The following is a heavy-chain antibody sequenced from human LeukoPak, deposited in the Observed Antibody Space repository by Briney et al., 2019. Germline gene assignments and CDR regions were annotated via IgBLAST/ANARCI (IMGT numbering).Heavy chain of an antibody. CDR2: IYHSGST. D-gene: IGHD3-3*01. CDR3: ARKHILRFLEWFDY. J-gene: IGHJ4*02. V-gene: IGHV4-38-2*01. CDR1: GYSISSGYY. Sequence: PSETLSLTCAVSGYSISSGYYWGWIWQPPGKGLEWIGSIYHSGSTYYNPSLKSRVTISVDTSKNQFSLKLSSVTAADTAVYYCARKHILRFLEWFDYWGQGTLVTVSS.